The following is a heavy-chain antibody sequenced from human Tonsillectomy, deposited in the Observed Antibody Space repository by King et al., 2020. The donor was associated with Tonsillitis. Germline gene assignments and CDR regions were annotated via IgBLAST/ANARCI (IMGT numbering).Heavy chain of an antibody. CDR3: AKDTGYDGSGKLLVWFMDV. CDR1: GFTFTNYG. Sequence: VQLVESGGGVVQPGRSLRLSCAASGFTFTNYGMHWVRQAPGKGLEWVAVISYDGSYKYYADSLRGRFTITRDNSKNTLHLQMNSLTAEDTAVYYCAKDTGYDGSGKLLVWFMDVWGSGTTVTVSS. CDR2: ISYDGSYK. D-gene: IGHD3-10*01. J-gene: IGHJ6*03. V-gene: IGHV3-30*18.